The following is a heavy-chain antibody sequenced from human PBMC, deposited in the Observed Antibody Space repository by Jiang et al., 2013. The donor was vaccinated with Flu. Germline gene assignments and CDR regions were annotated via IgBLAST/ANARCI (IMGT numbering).Heavy chain of an antibody. J-gene: IGHJ3*02. CDR3: ARVPSSGNYYGTFDI. CDR1: GGSISSSSYY. CDR2: IYYSGST. V-gene: IGHV4-39*07. D-gene: IGHD3-22*01. Sequence: GPGLVKPSQTLSLTCTVSGGSISSSSYYWGWIRQPPGKGLEWIGSIYYSGSTYYNPSLKSRVTISVDTSKNQFSLKLSSVTAADTAVYYCARVPSSGNYYGTFDIWGQGTMVTVSS.